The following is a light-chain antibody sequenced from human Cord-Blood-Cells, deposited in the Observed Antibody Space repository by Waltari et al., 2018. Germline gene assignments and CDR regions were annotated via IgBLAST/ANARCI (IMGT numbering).Light chain of an antibody. CDR1: PSVSSY. Sequence: EIVLTQSPATLSFSPGERATLSCRASPSVSSYLAWYQQKPGQAPRLLIYDASNRATGIPARFSGSGSGTDFTLTISSLEPEDFAVYYCQQRSNWPLTFGGGTKVEIK. CDR2: DAS. J-gene: IGKJ4*01. V-gene: IGKV3-11*01. CDR3: QQRSNWPLT.